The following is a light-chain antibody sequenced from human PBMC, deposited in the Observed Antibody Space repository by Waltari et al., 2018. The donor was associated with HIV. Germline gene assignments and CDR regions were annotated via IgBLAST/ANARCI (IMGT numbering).Light chain of an antibody. Sequence: SYVLTQPPSVSVAPGKTARIPCGGTNIGSKSVHWYQQKPGQAPLLVIYYDSARPSGIPERFSGSNSGNTATLTISRVEAGDEADYYCQVWDSSSDHVVFGGGTNLTVL. V-gene: IGLV3-21*04. CDR1: NIGSKS. CDR2: YDS. CDR3: QVWDSSSDHVV. J-gene: IGLJ2*01.